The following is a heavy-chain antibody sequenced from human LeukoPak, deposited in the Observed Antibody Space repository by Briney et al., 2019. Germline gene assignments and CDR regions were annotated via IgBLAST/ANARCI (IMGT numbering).Heavy chain of an antibody. V-gene: IGHV1-2*06. D-gene: IGHD2-2*01. Sequence: GASVKVSCKASGYTFTNYTLNWVRQAPGQGLEWMGRINPNSGGTNYAQKFQGRVTMTRDTSVSTAYMELSRLRSDDTAVYYCAREKVRQSGMDVWGQGTTVTVSS. J-gene: IGHJ6*02. CDR3: AREKVRQSGMDV. CDR1: GYTFTNYT. CDR2: INPNSGGT.